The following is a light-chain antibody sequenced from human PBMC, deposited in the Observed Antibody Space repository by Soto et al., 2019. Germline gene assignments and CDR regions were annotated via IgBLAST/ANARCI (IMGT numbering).Light chain of an antibody. J-gene: IGKJ1*01. CDR1: QSVSSN. CDR2: GAS. V-gene: IGKV3-15*01. Sequence: EIVMTQSPATLSVALGERATLSFRASQSVSSNLAWYQLKPGQAPRLLIYGASTRATGIPARFSGSGSGTEFTLTISSLQSEDFAVYYCQQYNDWPTSGQGTKVDIK. CDR3: QQYNDWPT.